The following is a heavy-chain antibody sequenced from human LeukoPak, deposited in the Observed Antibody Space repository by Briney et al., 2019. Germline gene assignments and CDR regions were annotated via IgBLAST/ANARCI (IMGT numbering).Heavy chain of an antibody. CDR3: ARSYYDSSGPFDY. V-gene: IGHV1-69*05. CDR1: GGTFSSYA. D-gene: IGHD3-22*01. Sequence: ASVKVSCKASGGTFSSYAISWVRQAPGQGLEWMGRIIPIFGTANCAQKFQGRVTITTDESTSTAYMELSSLRSEDTAVYYCARSYYDSSGPFDYWGQGTLVTVSS. CDR2: IIPIFGTA. J-gene: IGHJ4*02.